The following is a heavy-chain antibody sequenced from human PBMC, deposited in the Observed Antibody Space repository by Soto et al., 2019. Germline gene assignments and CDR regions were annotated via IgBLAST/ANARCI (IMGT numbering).Heavy chain of an antibody. CDR3: ARLRGDQGDYGGGGMDV. Sequence: GESLKISCKGSGYSFTSYWISWVRQMPGKGLEWMGRIDPSDSYTNYSPSFQGHVTISADKSISTAYLQWSSLKASDTAMYYCARLRGDQGDYGGGGMDVWGQGTTVTVSS. J-gene: IGHJ6*02. CDR1: GYSFTSYW. V-gene: IGHV5-10-1*01. D-gene: IGHD4-17*01. CDR2: IDPSDSYT.